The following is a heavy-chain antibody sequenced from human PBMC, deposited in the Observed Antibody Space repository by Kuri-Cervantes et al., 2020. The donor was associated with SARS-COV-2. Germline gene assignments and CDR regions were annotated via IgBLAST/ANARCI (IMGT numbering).Heavy chain of an antibody. V-gene: IGHV3-7*01. CDR3: ARDRGDAFDI. CDR2: IKQDGSEK. J-gene: IGHJ3*02. Sequence: GESLKISCAASGFTFSSYWMSWVRQAPGKGLEWVANIKQDGSEKYYVDSVKGRFTISRDNAKNSLYLQMNSLRAEDTAVYCCARDRGDAFDIWGQGTMVTVSS. CDR1: GFTFSSYW.